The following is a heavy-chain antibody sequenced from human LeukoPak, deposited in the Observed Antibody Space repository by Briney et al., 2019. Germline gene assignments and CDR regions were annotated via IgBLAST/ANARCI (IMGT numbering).Heavy chain of an antibody. CDR2: MNPNSGNT. Sequence: ASVKVSCKASGDTFTSYDVNWVRQATEQGLEWMGWMNPNSGNTGYAQKFQGRVTMTRNTSINTAYIEVSSLRSEDTAVYYCVRTAGIFWSGAYYFDSWGQGTLVTVSS. D-gene: IGHD3-3*01. CDR1: GDTFTSYD. V-gene: IGHV1-8*01. CDR3: VRTAGIFWSGAYYFDS. J-gene: IGHJ4*02.